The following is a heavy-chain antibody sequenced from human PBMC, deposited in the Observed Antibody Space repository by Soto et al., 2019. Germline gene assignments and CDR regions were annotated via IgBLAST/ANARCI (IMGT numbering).Heavy chain of an antibody. CDR2: IYHSGNT. J-gene: IGHJ6*02. D-gene: IGHD3-10*01. CDR3: ARGPYGSGHYQYYYGMDV. CDR1: GGSISSGGFS. V-gene: IGHV4-30-2*01. Sequence: QLPLQESGSGLVKPSQTLSLTCAVSGGSISSGGFSWTWIRQPPGKGLEWIGDIYHSGNTYYNPSLNSRRTIAVDRSWTQFSLKVDSVSAGDASVYYCARGPYGSGHYQYYYGMDVWGQGTTVTVS.